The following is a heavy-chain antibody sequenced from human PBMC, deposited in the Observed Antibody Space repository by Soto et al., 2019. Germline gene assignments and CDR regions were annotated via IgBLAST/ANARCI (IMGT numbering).Heavy chain of an antibody. J-gene: IGHJ4*02. V-gene: IGHV6-1*01. CDR3: ARGSDSSFDY. D-gene: IGHD2-21*02. Sequence: SQTLSLTCVISGDSVSSNSAAWNWIRQSPARGLEWLGRTYYRSKWYNDYVVSMKSRLTINPDTSKNQFSLQLNSVTPEDTAVYYCARGSDSSFDYWGQGXLVTVYS. CDR1: GDSVSSNSAA. CDR2: TYYRSKWYN.